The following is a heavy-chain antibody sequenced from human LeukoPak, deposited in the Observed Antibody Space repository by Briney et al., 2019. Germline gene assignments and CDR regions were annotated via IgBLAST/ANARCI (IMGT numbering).Heavy chain of an antibody. CDR3: AQGGSADY. CDR1: GGSISSYY. V-gene: IGHV4-59*01. J-gene: IGHJ4*02. CDR2: IYYSGST. Sequence: ETLSLTCTVSGGSISSYYWSWIRQPPGKGLEWIGYIYYSGSTNYNPSLKSRVTISVDTSKNQFSLKLSSVTAADTAVYYCAQGGSADYWGQGTLVTVSS. D-gene: IGHD3-10*01.